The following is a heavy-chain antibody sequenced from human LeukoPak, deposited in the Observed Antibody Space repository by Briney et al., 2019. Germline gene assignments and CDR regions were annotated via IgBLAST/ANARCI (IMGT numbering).Heavy chain of an antibody. CDR3: AKDWSHGSGSYYYFDY. CDR1: GFTFSSYG. V-gene: IGHV3-30*18. Sequence: PGGSLRLSCAASGFTFSSYGMHWVRQAPGKGLEWVAVISYDGSNKYYADSVKGRFTISRDNSKNTLYLQMNSLRAEDTAVLYCAKDWSHGSGSYYYFDYWGQGTLVTVSS. CDR2: ISYDGSNK. D-gene: IGHD3-10*01. J-gene: IGHJ4*02.